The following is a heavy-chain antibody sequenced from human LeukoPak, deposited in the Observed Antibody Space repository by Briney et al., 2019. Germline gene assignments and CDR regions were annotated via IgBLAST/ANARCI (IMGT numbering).Heavy chain of an antibody. J-gene: IGHJ3*02. CDR1: GFTFSSYG. Sequence: PGGSLILSCAASGFTFSSYGMHWVRQAPGKGLEWVAVIWYDGSNKYYADSVKGRFTISRDNSKNTLYLQMNSLRAEDTAVYYCAREEYSSSSRAFDIWGQGTMVTVSS. CDR3: AREEYSSSSRAFDI. D-gene: IGHD6-6*01. V-gene: IGHV3-33*01. CDR2: IWYDGSNK.